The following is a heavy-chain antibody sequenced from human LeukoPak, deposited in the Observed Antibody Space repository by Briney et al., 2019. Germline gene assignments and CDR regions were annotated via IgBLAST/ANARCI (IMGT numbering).Heavy chain of an antibody. D-gene: IGHD5-24*01. CDR2: IRHDGINK. CDR1: GFTFSHYA. CDR3: ARDVEMDY. Sequence: QPGGSLRLSCAASGFTFSHYAMHWVRQAPGKGLEWVAFIRHDGINKFYADSLKGRFTVSRDNSKNTLYLQMNSLRAEDTAVYYCARDVEMDYWGQGALVTVSS. V-gene: IGHV3-30*02. J-gene: IGHJ4*02.